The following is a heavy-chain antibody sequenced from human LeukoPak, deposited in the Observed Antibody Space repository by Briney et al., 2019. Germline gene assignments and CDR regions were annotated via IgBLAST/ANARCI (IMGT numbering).Heavy chain of an antibody. J-gene: IGHJ5*02. D-gene: IGHD2-8*01. CDR1: GYTFTGYY. CDR3: AREDLMVALFDP. V-gene: IGHV1-2*02. Sequence: ASVEVSCKASGYTFTGYYMHWVRQAPGQGLEWMGWINPNSGGTNYAQKFQGRVTMTRDTSTSTVYMELSSLRSEDAAVYYCAREDLMVALFDPWGQGTLVTVSS. CDR2: INPNSGGT.